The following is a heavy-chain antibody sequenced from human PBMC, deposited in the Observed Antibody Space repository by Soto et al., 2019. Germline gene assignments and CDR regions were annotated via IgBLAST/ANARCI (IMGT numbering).Heavy chain of an antibody. D-gene: IGHD2-2*01. V-gene: IGHV3-30-3*01. Sequence: QVQLVEAGGGVVQPGRSLRLSCAASGFTFSSYAMHWVRQAPGKGLEWVAVISYDGSNKYYADSVKGRFTISRDNSKNPLYLKMNSLRAEDTAVYYCARAAQDIVLVPAATDPTDYWGQGTLVTVSS. J-gene: IGHJ4*02. CDR1: GFTFSSYA. CDR2: ISYDGSNK. CDR3: ARAAQDIVLVPAATDPTDY.